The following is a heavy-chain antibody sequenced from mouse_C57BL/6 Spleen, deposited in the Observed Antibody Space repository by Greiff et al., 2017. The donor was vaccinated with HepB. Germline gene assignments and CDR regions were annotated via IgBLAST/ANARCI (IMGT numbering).Heavy chain of an antibody. D-gene: IGHD2-2*01. Sequence: QVQLQQPGTELVKPGASVKLSCKASGYTFTSYWMHWVKQRPGQGLEWIGNINPSNGGTNYNEKFKSKATLTVDKSSSTAYMQLSSLKSEDSAVYYCARGDGYDGTAFAYWGQGTLVTVSA. V-gene: IGHV1-53*01. CDR1: GYTFTSYW. J-gene: IGHJ3*01. CDR2: INPSNGGT. CDR3: ARGDGYDGTAFAY.